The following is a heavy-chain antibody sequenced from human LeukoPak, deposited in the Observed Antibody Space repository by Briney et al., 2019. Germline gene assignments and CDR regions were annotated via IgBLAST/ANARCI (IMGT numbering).Heavy chain of an antibody. V-gene: IGHV4-39*07. J-gene: IGHJ6*02. Sequence: PSETLSLTCTVSGGSISSSSYYWGWIRQPPGKGLEWIGEINHSGSTNYNPSLKSRVTISVDTSKNQFSLKLSSVTAADTAVYYCARGAWIAARAMGYYYGMDVWGQGTTVTVSS. CDR2: INHSGST. CDR3: ARGAWIAARAMGYYYGMDV. CDR1: GGSISSSSYY. D-gene: IGHD6-13*01.